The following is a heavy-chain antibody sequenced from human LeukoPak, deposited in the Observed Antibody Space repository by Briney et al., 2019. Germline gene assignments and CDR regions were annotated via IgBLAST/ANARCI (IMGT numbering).Heavy chain of an antibody. CDR2: INPNSGGT. Sequence: ASVKVSCKASGYTFTGYYMHWVRRAPGQGLEWMGWINPNSGGTNYAQKFQGRVTMTRDTSISTAYMELSRLRSDDTAVYYCARPDTDFTYYFDYWGQGTLVTVSS. J-gene: IGHJ4*02. CDR1: GYTFTGYY. V-gene: IGHV1-2*02. D-gene: IGHD5-18*01. CDR3: ARPDTDFTYYFDY.